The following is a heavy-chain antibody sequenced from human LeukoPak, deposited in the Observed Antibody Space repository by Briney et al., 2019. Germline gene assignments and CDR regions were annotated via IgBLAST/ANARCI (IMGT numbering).Heavy chain of an antibody. J-gene: IGHJ4*02. D-gene: IGHD3-16*01. CDR3: ARDRGSYSDY. V-gene: IGHV3-74*01. CDR2: VNTDGSTP. Sequence: GGSLRLSCAASGFTFSSYWMHWVRLAPGKGLVWVSRVNTDGSTPTYADSVKGRFTISRDNAKNTLYLQMNSLRAEDTAVYYCARDRGSYSDYWGQGTLVTVSS. CDR1: GFTFSSYW.